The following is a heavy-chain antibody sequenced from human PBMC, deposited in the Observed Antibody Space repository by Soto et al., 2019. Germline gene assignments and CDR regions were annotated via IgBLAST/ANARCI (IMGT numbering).Heavy chain of an antibody. CDR1: GYSFTTYG. Sequence: QVQLVQSGGEVKKPGASVKVSCKTSGYSFTTYGISWVRQAPGQGLEGMGWISAYNGNTNYAQKLQDRVTMTTDTSTSTAYMELRSLSSDDTAVYYCAREGPAPYYYYGMDVWGQGSTVTVSS. CDR2: ISAYNGNT. CDR3: AREGPAPYYYYGMDV. J-gene: IGHJ6*02. V-gene: IGHV1-18*01.